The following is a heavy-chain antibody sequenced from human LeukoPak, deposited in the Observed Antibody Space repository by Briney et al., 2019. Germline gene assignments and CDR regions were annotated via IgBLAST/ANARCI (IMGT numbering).Heavy chain of an antibody. J-gene: IGHJ4*02. Sequence: GGSLRLSCAASGFTFSSYAMSWVRQAPGKGLEWVSAISGSGGSTYYADSVKGRFTISRDNSKNTLYLQMNSLRAEDTAVYYCXXXXXXXXSSGWYYFDYWGQGTLVTVSS. D-gene: IGHD6-19*01. V-gene: IGHV3-23*01. CDR2: ISGSGGST. CDR1: GFTFSSYA. CDR3: XXXXXXXXSSGWYYFDY.